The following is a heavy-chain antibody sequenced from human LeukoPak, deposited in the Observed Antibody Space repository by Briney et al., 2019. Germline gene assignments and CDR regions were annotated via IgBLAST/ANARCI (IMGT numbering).Heavy chain of an antibody. CDR2: IRYDGSNK. V-gene: IGHV3-30*02. J-gene: IGHJ3*02. CDR3: AKDAQITIFGVGPAFDI. CDR1: GFTFSSYG. D-gene: IGHD3-3*01. Sequence: GGSLRLSCAASGFTFSSYGMHWVRQAPGKGLEWVAFIRYDGSNKYYADSVKGRFTISRDNSKNTLYLQMNSLRAEDTAVYYCAKDAQITIFGVGPAFDIWGQGTMVTVSS.